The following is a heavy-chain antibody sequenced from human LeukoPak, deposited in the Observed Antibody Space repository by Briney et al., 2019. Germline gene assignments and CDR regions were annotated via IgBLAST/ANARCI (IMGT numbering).Heavy chain of an antibody. J-gene: IGHJ4*02. CDR3: ARAGVGADTAMELGY. CDR1: GFTFDDYG. D-gene: IGHD5-18*01. CDR2: INWNGGST. Sequence: PGESLRLSCAASGFTFDDYGMSWVRQAPRKGLEWVSGINWNGGSTGYADSVKGRFTISRDNAKNSLYLQMNRLRAEDTALYYCARAGVGADTAMELGYWGQGTLVTVSS. V-gene: IGHV3-20*04.